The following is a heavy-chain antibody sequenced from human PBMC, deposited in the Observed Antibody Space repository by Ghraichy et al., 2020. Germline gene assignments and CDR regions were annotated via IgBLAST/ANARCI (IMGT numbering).Heavy chain of an antibody. D-gene: IGHD2-15*01. CDR2: INTNTGNP. V-gene: IGHV7-4-1*02. Sequence: ASVKVSCKASGYTFTSYAMNWVRQAPGQGLEWMGWINTNTGNPTYAQGFTGRFVFSLDTSVSTAYLQISSLKAEDTAVYYCARVVPLYCSGGSCYSQGAFDIWGQGTMVTVSS. J-gene: IGHJ3*02. CDR3: ARVVPLYCSGGSCYSQGAFDI. CDR1: GYTFTSYA.